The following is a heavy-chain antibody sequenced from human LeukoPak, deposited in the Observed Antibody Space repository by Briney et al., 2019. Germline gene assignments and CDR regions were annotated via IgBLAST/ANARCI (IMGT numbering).Heavy chain of an antibody. J-gene: IGHJ4*02. D-gene: IGHD2-8*01. CDR1: GYTFTSYG. Sequence: ASVKVSCKASGYTFTSYGISWVRQAPGQGLEWMGWISAYNGNTNYAQELQGRVTMTTDTSTSTAYMELRSLRSDDTAVYYCARGYCTNGVCYRGDYWGQGTLVTVSS. CDR2: ISAYNGNT. CDR3: ARGYCTNGVCYRGDY. V-gene: IGHV1-18*01.